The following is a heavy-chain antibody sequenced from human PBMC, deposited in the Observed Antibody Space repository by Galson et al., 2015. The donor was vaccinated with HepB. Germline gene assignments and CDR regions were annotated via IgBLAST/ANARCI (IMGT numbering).Heavy chain of an antibody. V-gene: IGHV1-69*10. J-gene: IGHJ2*01. CDR2: IIPILGIA. D-gene: IGHD3-22*01. Sequence: SVKVSCKASGGTFSRYAISWVRQAPGQGLEWMGGIIPILGIANYAQKFQGRVTITADKSTSTAYMELSSLRSEDTAVYYCARGEVYYYDSSGYYSDWYFDLWGRGTLVTVSS. CDR1: GGTFSRYA. CDR3: ARGEVYYYDSSGYYSDWYFDL.